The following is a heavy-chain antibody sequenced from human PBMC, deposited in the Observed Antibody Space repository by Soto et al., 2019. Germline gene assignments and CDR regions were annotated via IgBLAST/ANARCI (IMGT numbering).Heavy chain of an antibody. Sequence: GASVKVSCKASGYNFSDFGITWVRQAPGQGLEWMGWISGHNGKADYAENFQGRVIMTTDTSTATASMDLRGLRSDDTAVYYCARKGYIGNFAMDVWGQGTTVTVSS. CDR2: ISGHNGKA. CDR3: ARKGYIGNFAMDV. J-gene: IGHJ6*02. V-gene: IGHV1-18*04. CDR1: GYNFSDFG. D-gene: IGHD5-12*01.